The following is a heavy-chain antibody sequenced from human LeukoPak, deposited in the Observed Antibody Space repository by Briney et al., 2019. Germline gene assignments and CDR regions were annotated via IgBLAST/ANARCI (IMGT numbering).Heavy chain of an antibody. CDR2: INHSGST. V-gene: IGHV4-34*01. D-gene: IGHD2-2*01. CDR3: ARKYCSSTSCYFGYYYYGMDV. CDR1: GGSFSGYY. J-gene: IGHJ6*04. Sequence: KPSETLSLTCAVYGGSFSGYYWSWIRQPPGKGLEWIGEINHSGSTNYNPSLKSRVTISVDTSKNQFSLRLSSVTAADTAVYYCARKYCSSTSCYFGYYYYGMDVWGKGTTVTVSS.